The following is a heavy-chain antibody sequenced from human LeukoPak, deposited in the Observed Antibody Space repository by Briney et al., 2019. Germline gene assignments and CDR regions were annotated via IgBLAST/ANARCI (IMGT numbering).Heavy chain of an antibody. D-gene: IGHD3-9*01. CDR2: INRDGSST. V-gene: IGHV3-74*01. CDR3: ARDQESYYVILTGYYTLGDAFDI. CDR1: GFSFSTYW. Sequence: GGSLRLSCAASGFSFSTYWMHWVRQAPGKGLVWVSRINRDGSSTSYADSVKGRFTISRDNAKNTLYLQMNSLRAEDTAVYYCARDQESYYVILTGYYTLGDAFDIWGQGQSVTVSS. J-gene: IGHJ3*02.